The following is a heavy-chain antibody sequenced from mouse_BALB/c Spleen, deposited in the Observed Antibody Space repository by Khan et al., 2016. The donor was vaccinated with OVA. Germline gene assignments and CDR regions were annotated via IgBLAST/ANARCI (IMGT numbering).Heavy chain of an antibody. CDR1: GFSLTNYG. J-gene: IGHJ4*01. D-gene: IGHD2-10*01. CDR2: IWNDGNT. V-gene: IGHV2-6-1*01. Sequence: QVQLKESGPGLVAPSQSLSITCTISGFSLTNYGVHWVRQPPGKGLEWLVVIWNDGNTAYNSALKSRLTIRQDNSKSQAFLKMNSLQTDDTAMYFCARQPYYHYNIMDYWGQGTSVTVSS. CDR3: ARQPYYHYNIMDY.